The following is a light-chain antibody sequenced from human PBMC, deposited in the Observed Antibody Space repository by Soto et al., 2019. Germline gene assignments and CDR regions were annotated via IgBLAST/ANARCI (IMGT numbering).Light chain of an antibody. V-gene: IGLV1-44*01. Sequence: QSVLTQPPSASGTPGQRVTISCSGSSFNIGSKTVNWYQQLPGTVPKLLIYNSYQRPSGVPDRFSGSKSGTSASLAISGLQSEDEADYYCAAWDASLNGYVFGAGTKSPS. J-gene: IGLJ1*01. CDR3: AAWDASLNGYV. CDR2: NSY. CDR1: SFNIGSKT.